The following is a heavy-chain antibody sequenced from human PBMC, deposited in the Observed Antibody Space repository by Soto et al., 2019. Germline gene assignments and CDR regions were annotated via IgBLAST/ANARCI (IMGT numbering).Heavy chain of an antibody. V-gene: IGHV3-15*01. J-gene: IGHJ4*02. CDR2: IKSETDGGST. Sequence: GCLRPSCAASGLTFSSTSMHCVRPPPGKGREWVGRIKSETDGGSTDYAAPVKGRFTISRDDSKNTLYLQMDSLNTEDTAVYYCTTDHLPFEFWSGSYFDYWGQGTLVTGFS. CDR3: TTDHLPFEFWSGSYFDY. CDR1: GLTFSSTS. D-gene: IGHD3-3*01.